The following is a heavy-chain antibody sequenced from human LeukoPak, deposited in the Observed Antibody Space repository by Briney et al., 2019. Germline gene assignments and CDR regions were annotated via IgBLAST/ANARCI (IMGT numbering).Heavy chain of an antibody. CDR2: FNPNSGGT. Sequence: GASVKVSCKASGYTFTGYYMHWVRQAPGQGLEWMGWFNPNSGGTNYAQKFQGRVTMTRDTSISTAYMELSRLRSDDTAVYYCARVLRGEWLPFDYWGQGTLVTVSS. J-gene: IGHJ4*02. CDR1: GYTFTGYY. D-gene: IGHD3-3*01. V-gene: IGHV1-2*02. CDR3: ARVLRGEWLPFDY.